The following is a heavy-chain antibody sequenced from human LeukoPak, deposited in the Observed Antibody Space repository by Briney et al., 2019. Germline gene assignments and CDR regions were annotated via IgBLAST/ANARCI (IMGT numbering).Heavy chain of an antibody. V-gene: IGHV4-39*01. D-gene: IGHD6-13*01. Sequence: SETLSLTCTVSGGSISSSSYYWGWIRQPPGKGLEWIGSIYYSGNTYYNPSLKSRVTISVDTSKNQFSLKLSSVTAADTAVYYCARPAYGSRYFGYWGQGTLVTVSS. CDR3: ARPAYGSRYFGY. J-gene: IGHJ4*02. CDR2: IYYSGNT. CDR1: GGSISSSSYY.